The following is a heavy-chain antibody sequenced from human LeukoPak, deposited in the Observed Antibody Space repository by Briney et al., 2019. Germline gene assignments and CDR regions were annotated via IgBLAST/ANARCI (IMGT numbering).Heavy chain of an antibody. D-gene: IGHD6-19*01. CDR2: ISYDGSNK. CDR3: ARDSGSGWYNWFDP. CDR1: GFTFSSYA. J-gene: IGHJ5*02. V-gene: IGHV3-30-3*01. Sequence: GGSLRLSCAASGFTFSSYAMHCVRQAPGKGLEWVAVISYDGSNKYYADSVKGRFTISRDNSKNTLYLQMNSLRAEDTAVYYCARDSGSGWYNWFDPWGQGTLVTVSS.